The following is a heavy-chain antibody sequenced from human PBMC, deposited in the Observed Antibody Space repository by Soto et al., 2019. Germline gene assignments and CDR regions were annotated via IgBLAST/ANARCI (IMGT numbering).Heavy chain of an antibody. J-gene: IGHJ5*02. CDR1: GFTFSTYW. CDR2: SNSDGSAT. D-gene: IGHD6-19*01. Sequence: GGSLRLSCAVSGFTFSTYWMHWVRQTPGKGLVWVSRSNSDGSATNYADSVRGRFTISRDNAKNMLYLQMNSLRAEDTAVYYCVRSYTSGWTEWFDPWGQGTLVTVSS. V-gene: IGHV3-74*01. CDR3: VRSYTSGWTEWFDP.